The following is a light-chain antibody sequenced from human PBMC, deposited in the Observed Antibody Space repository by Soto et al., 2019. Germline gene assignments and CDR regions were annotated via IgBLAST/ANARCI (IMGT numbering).Light chain of an antibody. J-gene: IGLJ2*01. CDR3: GTWATGLSAGV. CDR2: NND. V-gene: IGLV1-51*01. Sequence: QSVLTQPPSVSAAPGQKVTISRSGSNSNIGNNYVSWYQQVPGTAPKLLIYNNDKRPSGIPDRFSGSWSGTSATLGITGLQTGDEADYYCGTWATGLSAGVFGGGTKVTVL. CDR1: NSNIGNNY.